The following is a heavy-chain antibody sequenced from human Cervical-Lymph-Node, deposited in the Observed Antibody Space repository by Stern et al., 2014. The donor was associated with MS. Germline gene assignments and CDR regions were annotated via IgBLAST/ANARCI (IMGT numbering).Heavy chain of an antibody. J-gene: IGHJ5*02. Sequence: MQLVQSGAEVKKPGESLKISCKGSGYSFTSYWIGWVRQMPGKGLEWMGVINPGDSDTRYSPSFQGQVTISADKSISTAYLQWSSLKASDTAMYYCARRHCSSRRCGWFDPWGQGTLVTVSS. D-gene: IGHD2-2*01. CDR2: INPGDSDT. CDR1: GYSFTSYW. CDR3: ARRHCSSRRCGWFDP. V-gene: IGHV5-51*01.